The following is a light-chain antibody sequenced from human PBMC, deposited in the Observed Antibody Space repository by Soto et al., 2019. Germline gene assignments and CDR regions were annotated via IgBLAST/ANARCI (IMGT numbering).Light chain of an antibody. CDR2: DAS. V-gene: IGKV3D-15*01. CDR1: QSVGSK. Sequence: EIVMTQSPPTLSVSPGERATLSCRASQSVGSKLAWYQQRPGQAPRLLIYDASNRATGIPARFSGNGSGTEFSLTISSLQSEDFAVYSCQQYGDWPGAFGGGTKVDIK. CDR3: QQYGDWPGA. J-gene: IGKJ4*01.